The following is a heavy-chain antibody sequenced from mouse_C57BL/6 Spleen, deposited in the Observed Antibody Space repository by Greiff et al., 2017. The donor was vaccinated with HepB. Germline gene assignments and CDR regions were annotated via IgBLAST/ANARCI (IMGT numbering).Heavy chain of an antibody. J-gene: IGHJ2*01. Sequence: EVKLQQSGPELVKPGASVKIPCKASGYTFTDYNMDWVKQSHGKSLEWIGDINPNNGGTIYNQKFKGKATLTVDKSSSTAYMELRSLTSEDTAVYYCARSGHYYGNGYFDYWGQGTTLTVSS. V-gene: IGHV1-18*01. CDR3: ARSGHYYGNGYFDY. CDR1: GYTFTDYN. D-gene: IGHD2-1*01. CDR2: INPNNGGT.